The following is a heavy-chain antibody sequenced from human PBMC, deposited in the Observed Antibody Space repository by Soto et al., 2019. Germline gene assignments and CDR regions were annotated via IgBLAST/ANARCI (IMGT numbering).Heavy chain of an antibody. CDR1: GGSFSGYY. Sequence: PETLSLTCAVYGGSFSGYYWSWIRQPPGKGLEWIGEINHSGSTNYNPSLKSRVTISVDTSKNQFSLKLSSVTAADTAVYYCARAGVVVPAAPLPYYFDYWGQGTLVTVSS. J-gene: IGHJ4*02. D-gene: IGHD2-2*01. V-gene: IGHV4-34*01. CDR2: INHSGST. CDR3: ARAGVVVPAAPLPYYFDY.